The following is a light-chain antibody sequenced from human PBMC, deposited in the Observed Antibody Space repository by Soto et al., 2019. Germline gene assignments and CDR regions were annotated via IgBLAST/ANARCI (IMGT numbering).Light chain of an antibody. CDR3: QSYDSSLSGWV. V-gene: IGLV1-40*01. CDR2: GNS. J-gene: IGLJ3*02. CDR1: SSNIGAGYD. Sequence: QSVLTQPPSVSGAPGQRGTISCTGSSSNIGAGYDVHWYQQLPGTAPKLLISGNSNRPSGVPDRFSGSKSGTSASLAITGLQAEDEADYYCQSYDSSLSGWVFGGGTKLTAL.